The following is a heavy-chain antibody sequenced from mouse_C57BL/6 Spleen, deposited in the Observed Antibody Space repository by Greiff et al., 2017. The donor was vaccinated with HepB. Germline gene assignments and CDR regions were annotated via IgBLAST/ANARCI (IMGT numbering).Heavy chain of an antibody. J-gene: IGHJ4*01. V-gene: IGHV6-3*01. D-gene: IGHD1-1*01. Sequence: EVKLEESGGGLVQPGGSMKLSCVASGFTFSNYWMNWVRQSPEKGLEWVAQIRLKSDNYATHYAESVKGRFTISRDDSKSSVYLQMNNLRAEDTGIYYCTPLYYGSPMDYWGQGTSVTVSS. CDR3: TPLYYGSPMDY. CDR2: IRLKSDNYAT. CDR1: GFTFSNYW.